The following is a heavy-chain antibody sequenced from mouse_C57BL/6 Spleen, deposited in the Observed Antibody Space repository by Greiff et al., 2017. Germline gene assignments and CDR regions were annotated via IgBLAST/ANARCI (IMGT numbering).Heavy chain of an antibody. V-gene: IGHV5-9*01. J-gene: IGHJ3*01. Sequence: EVKLVESGGGLVKPGGSLKLSCAASGFTFSSYTMSWVRQTPEKRLEWVATISGGGGNTYYPDSVKGRFTISRDNAKNTLYLQMSSLRSEDTALYYCARHDSPLAYWGQGTLVTVSA. CDR1: GFTFSSYT. D-gene: IGHD2-13*01. CDR3: ARHDSPLAY. CDR2: ISGGGGNT.